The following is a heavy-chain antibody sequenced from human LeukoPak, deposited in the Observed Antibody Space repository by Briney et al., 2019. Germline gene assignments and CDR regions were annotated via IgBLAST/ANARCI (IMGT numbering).Heavy chain of an antibody. CDR2: IYYSGST. CDR3: ARALRDSYGDYVLDY. V-gene: IGHV4-31*03. J-gene: IGHJ4*02. CDR1: GVSISSGGYY. Sequence: SSETLSLTCTVSGVSISSGGYYWSWIRQHPGKGLECPGYIYYSGSTYYNPSLKSRVTISVDTSKNQFSLKLSSVTAADTAVYYCARALRDSYGDYVLDYWGQGTLVTVSS. D-gene: IGHD4-17*01.